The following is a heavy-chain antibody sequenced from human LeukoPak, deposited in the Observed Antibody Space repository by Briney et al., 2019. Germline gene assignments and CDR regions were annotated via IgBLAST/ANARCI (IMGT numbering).Heavy chain of an antibody. CDR1: GFTFSSYS. V-gene: IGHV3-48*01. J-gene: IGHJ6*02. CDR2: ISSSSSTI. CDR3: ARVGSGLKTRWFGELYGNYYYGMDV. Sequence: GGSLRLSCAASGFTFSSYSMNWVRQAPGKGLEWVSYISSSSSTIYYADSVKGRFTISRDNAKNSLYLQMNSLRAEDTAVYYCARVGSGLKTRWFGELYGNYYYGMDVWGQGTTVTVSS. D-gene: IGHD3-10*01.